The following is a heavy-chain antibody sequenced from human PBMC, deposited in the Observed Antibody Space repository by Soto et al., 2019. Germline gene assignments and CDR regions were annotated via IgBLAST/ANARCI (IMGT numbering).Heavy chain of an antibody. D-gene: IGHD1-20*01. J-gene: IGHJ3*02. CDR2: ISYNGGVK. CDR1: GFSFSSYA. Sequence: QVQLVESGGGVVQPGRSLRVSCAASGFSFSSYAIHWVRQAPGKGLEWVTLISYNGGVKSYADCVRGRFSISRDNSKSTLYLDMNSLRHEDTAVYYCARITSSGAFDIWGQGTLVTVSS. CDR3: ARITSSGAFDI. V-gene: IGHV3-30-3*01.